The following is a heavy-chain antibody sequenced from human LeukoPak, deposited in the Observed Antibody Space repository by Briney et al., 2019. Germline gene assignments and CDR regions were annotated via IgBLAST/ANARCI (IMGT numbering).Heavy chain of an antibody. V-gene: IGHV5-51*01. CDR1: GYKFTRFW. CDR2: IYPGVSDT. D-gene: IGHD3-10*01. Sequence: GESLKISCKDSGYKFTRFWIGWVPQIPGKGLEWMGIIYPGVSDTRYSPPFQGQVTISADKSISTAYLQWSSLKVSDTAMCYCARIGLGAGYFGSGLDYWGPGTLVTVSS. J-gene: IGHJ4*02. CDR3: ARIGLGAGYFGSGLDY.